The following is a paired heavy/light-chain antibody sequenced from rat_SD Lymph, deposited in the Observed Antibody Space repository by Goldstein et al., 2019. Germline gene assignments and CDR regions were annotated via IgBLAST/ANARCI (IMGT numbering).Light chain of an antibody. J-gene: IGKJ1*01. CDR1: ESVSTS. CDR3: QQSWNEWT. V-gene: IGKV3S10*01. CDR2: GAS. Sequence: DTVLTQSPALTVSPGERVTISCRASESVSTSMHWYQQKPGQQPKLLIYGASNLESGVPARFSGSGSGTDFTLIIDPVEADDTATYFCQQSWNEWTFGGGTKLEL.
Heavy chain of an antibody. V-gene: IGHV2-64*01. CDR2: MWNGGGT. CDR1: GFSLTTYN. D-gene: IGHD1-10*01. CDR3: ARHNNWGYFDN. Sequence: QVQLKETGPDLVQLTQTLSITCTVSGFSLTTYNVHWVRQPPGKGLEWMGAMWNGGGTDYNSAFKSRLSINRDTSKSQVFLKMNSLQTDDTAKYFCARHNNWGYFDNWGQGVMVTVSS. J-gene: IGHJ2*01.